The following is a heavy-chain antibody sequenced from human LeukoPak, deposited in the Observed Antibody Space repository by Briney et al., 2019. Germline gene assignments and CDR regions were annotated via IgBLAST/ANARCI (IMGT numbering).Heavy chain of an antibody. CDR2: INPSGGST. V-gene: IGHV1-46*01. D-gene: IGHD2-21*02. Sequence: ASVTVSCKASGYTFTSYYMHWVRQAPGQGVEGMGIINPSGGSTSYAQKFQGRVTMTRDTSTSTVYMELSSLRSEDTAVYYCARDRYCGGDCYSLNWFDPWGQGTLVTVSS. CDR1: GYTFTSYY. CDR3: ARDRYCGGDCYSLNWFDP. J-gene: IGHJ5*02.